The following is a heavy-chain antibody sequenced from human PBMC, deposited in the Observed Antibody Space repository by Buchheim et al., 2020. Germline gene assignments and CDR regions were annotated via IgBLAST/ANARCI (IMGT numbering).Heavy chain of an antibody. Sequence: EVQLVESGGGLVQPGGSLRLSCAASGFTFSSHWMHWVRQAPGKGLVWVSRINNDGSSINYADSVKGRFTISRDNAKNTLYLQMNSLRPEDTAVYYCAKAFSLTFRGTENYYEDGDPDYWGQG. CDR1: GFTFSSHW. J-gene: IGHJ4*02. CDR3: AKAFSLTFRGTENYYEDGDPDY. D-gene: IGHD3-22*01. CDR2: INNDGSSI. V-gene: IGHV3-74*01.